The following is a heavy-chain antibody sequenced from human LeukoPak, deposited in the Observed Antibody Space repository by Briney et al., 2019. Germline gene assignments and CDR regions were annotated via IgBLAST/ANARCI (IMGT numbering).Heavy chain of an antibody. V-gene: IGHV4-34*01. CDR3: ARLPIGIAVAGWFDP. D-gene: IGHD6-19*01. CDR1: GGSFSGYY. J-gene: IGHJ5*02. Sequence: SETLSLTCAVYGGSFSGYYWSWIRQPPGKGLEWIGEINHSGSTNYNPSLKSRVTISVDTSKNQFSLKLSSVTAADTAMYYCARLPIGIAVAGWFDPWGQGTLVTVSS. CDR2: INHSGST.